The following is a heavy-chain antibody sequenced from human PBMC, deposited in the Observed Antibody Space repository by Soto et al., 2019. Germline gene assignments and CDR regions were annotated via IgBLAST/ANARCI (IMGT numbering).Heavy chain of an antibody. D-gene: IGHD6-19*01. J-gene: IGHJ1*01. CDR1: GFSLTTSGVG. CDR2: IYWDDDK. Sequence: QITLKESGPTLVKPTQTLTLTCTFSGFSLTTSGVGVAWIRQPPGKALEWLALIYWDDDKRYSSSLKTRLTITKDTSKNQVVLILTNVDPVDTATYYCAHRRGNGWLTNWGQGTLVTVSS. CDR3: AHRRGNGWLTN. V-gene: IGHV2-5*02.